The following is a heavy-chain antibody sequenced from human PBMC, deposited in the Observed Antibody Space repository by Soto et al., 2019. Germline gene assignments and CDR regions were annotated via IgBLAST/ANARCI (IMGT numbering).Heavy chain of an antibody. CDR3: ARAWITMVREVIKYNMDV. CDR2: IYNSGGT. V-gene: IGHV4-59*01. D-gene: IGHD3-10*01. J-gene: IGHJ6*02. CDR1: GASISSYY. Sequence: SETLSLTCTVPGASISSYYWSWIRRPPGKGLEWIGYIYNSGGTHSNPSLQSRVTISVDTSKNQCSRKLSSVAAADTGIYSCARAWITMVREVIKYNMDVWGQGTTVTVSS.